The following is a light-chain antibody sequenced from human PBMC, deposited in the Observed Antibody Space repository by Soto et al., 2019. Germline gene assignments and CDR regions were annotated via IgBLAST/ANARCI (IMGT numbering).Light chain of an antibody. Sequence: QSALTQPASVSGSPGQSITISCTGTSSDVGGHNSVAWYQHNPGKAPKLMIYDVSNRPSGVSSRFSGSKSGNTASLSISGLQAEDEADYYCSSYTSSRAYVFGIGTKLTVL. CDR2: DVS. CDR1: SSDVGGHNS. J-gene: IGLJ1*01. CDR3: SSYTSSRAYV. V-gene: IGLV2-14*01.